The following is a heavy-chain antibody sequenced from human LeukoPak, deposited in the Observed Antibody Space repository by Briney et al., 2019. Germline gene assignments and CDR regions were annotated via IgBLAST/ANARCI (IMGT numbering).Heavy chain of an antibody. V-gene: IGHV3-23*01. J-gene: IGHJ4*02. CDR1: GFTFSSYA. D-gene: IGHD6-13*01. Sequence: PGGSLRLSCAGSGFTFSSYARSWVRQAPGKGLEWVSAISGSGGSTYYADSVKGRFTISRDNSKNTLYLQMNSLRAEDTAVYYCAKDRGSSWYSLYPFDYWGQGTLVTVSS. CDR3: AKDRGSSWYSLYPFDY. CDR2: ISGSGGST.